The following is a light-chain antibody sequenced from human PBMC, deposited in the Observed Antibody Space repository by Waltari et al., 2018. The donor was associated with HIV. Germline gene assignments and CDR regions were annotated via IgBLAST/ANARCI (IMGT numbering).Light chain of an antibody. CDR1: ALPKQF. CDR2: KDT. J-gene: IGLJ3*02. CDR3: QSGDSSGTYWV. Sequence: SYEVTQPPSVSVSPGQTATITCSGDALPKQFAYWYQQKPGQAPTLVIYKDTERPSGIPERFSGSSSGTIVTLTISGVQAEDEADYYCQSGDSSGTYWVVGGGTKLTV. V-gene: IGLV3-25*03.